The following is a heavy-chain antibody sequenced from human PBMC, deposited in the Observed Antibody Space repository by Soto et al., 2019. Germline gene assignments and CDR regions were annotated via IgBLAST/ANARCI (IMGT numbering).Heavy chain of an antibody. CDR3: ARRGSGSYYDY. CDR1: GFTFSSYA. CDR2: ISGSGGST. J-gene: IGHJ4*02. Sequence: EVQLLESGGGLVQPGGSLRLSCAASGFTFSSYAMRWVRQAPGKGLEWVSAISGSGGSTYYADSVKGRFTISRDNSKNTLYLQMNSMRAEDTAVYYCARRGSGSYYDYWGQGTLVTVSS. V-gene: IGHV3-23*01. D-gene: IGHD1-26*01.